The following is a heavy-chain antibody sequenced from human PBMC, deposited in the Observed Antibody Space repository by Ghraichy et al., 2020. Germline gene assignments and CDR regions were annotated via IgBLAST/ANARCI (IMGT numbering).Heavy chain of an antibody. CDR2: ISSSSSYI. CDR3: ARDPWAAATSEDP. J-gene: IGHJ5*02. D-gene: IGHD6-13*01. Sequence: GGSLRLSCAASGFTFSSYSMNWVRQAPGKGLEWVSSISSSSSYIYYADSVKGRFTISRDNAKNSLYLQMNSLRAEDTAVYYCARDPWAAATSEDPWGQGTLVTVSS. V-gene: IGHV3-21*01. CDR1: GFTFSSYS.